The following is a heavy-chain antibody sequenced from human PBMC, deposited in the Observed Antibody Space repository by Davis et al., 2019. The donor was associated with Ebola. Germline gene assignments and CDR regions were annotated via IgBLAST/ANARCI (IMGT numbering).Heavy chain of an antibody. CDR2: IIPNGGAT. J-gene: IGHJ4*02. V-gene: IGHV1-2*06. Sequence: ASVKVSCKASGYTFNGYHIHWVRQAPGQGLEWMGRIIPNGGATKYAQKFQGRVTMTRDTSISTAYMELSSLTSDDTAVYYCARDDYVWGSPPFFDSWGQGTLVTVSS. D-gene: IGHD3-16*01. CDR1: GYTFNGYH. CDR3: ARDDYVWGSPPFFDS.